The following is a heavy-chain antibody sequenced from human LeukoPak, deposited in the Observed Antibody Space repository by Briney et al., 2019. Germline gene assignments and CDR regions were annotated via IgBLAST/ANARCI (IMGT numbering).Heavy chain of an antibody. J-gene: IGHJ4*02. V-gene: IGHV4-34*01. CDR1: GGSFSGYY. D-gene: IGHD6-19*01. CDR3: ARYSSGWYSNYYFDY. CDR2: INHSGST. Sequence: SETLSFTCAVYGGSFSGYYWSWIRQPPGKGLEWIGEINHSGSTNYNPSLKSRVTISVDTSKNQFSLKLSSVTAADTAVYYCARYSSGWYSNYYFDYWGQGTLVTVSS.